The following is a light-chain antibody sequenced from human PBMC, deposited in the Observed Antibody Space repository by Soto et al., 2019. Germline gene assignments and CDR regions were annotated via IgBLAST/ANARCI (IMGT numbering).Light chain of an antibody. Sequence: DIQITHSPPSLSASVVYRVTTTCRASQGISNYLAWYQQRPGKVPKLLIYAASTLQSGVPSRFSGSGSGTDFTLTISSLQPEDVATYYCQKYNSAPLTFGQGTRLEI. CDR1: QGISNY. V-gene: IGKV1-27*01. CDR2: AAS. CDR3: QKYNSAPLT. J-gene: IGKJ5*01.